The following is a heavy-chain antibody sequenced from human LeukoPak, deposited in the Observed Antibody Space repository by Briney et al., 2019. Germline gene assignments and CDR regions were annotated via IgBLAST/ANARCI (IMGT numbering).Heavy chain of an antibody. CDR1: GGSISSYY. V-gene: IGHV4-59*01. J-gene: IGHJ4*02. Sequence: SETLSLTCTVSGGSISSYYWSWIRQPPGKGLEWIGYIYYSGSTNYNPSLKSRVTISVDTSKNQFSLKLSSVTAGDTAVYYCARDAYSSGFFFDYWGQGTLVTVSS. D-gene: IGHD6-19*01. CDR2: IYYSGST. CDR3: ARDAYSSGFFFDY.